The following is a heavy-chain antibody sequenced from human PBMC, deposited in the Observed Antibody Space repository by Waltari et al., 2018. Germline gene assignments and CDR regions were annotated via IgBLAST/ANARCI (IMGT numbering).Heavy chain of an antibody. CDR2: IGTAGYT. CDR1: GFTFSSYD. Sequence: EVQLVESGGGLVQPGGSLRLSCAASGFTFSSYDMHWVRQATGKGLEWVSAIGTAGYTYYPGSVKCRFTISRENAKNSLYLQMNSLRAGDTAVYYCVRGGANAFDIWGQGTMVTVSS. V-gene: IGHV3-13*01. D-gene: IGHD2-15*01. J-gene: IGHJ3*02. CDR3: VRGGANAFDI.